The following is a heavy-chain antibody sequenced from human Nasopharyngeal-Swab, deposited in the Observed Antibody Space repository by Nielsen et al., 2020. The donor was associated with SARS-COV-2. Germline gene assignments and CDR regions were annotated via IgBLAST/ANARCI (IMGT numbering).Heavy chain of an antibody. CDR3: ARDLGYRYDGY. V-gene: IGHV1-46*01. CDR1: GYTFTTYY. J-gene: IGHJ4*02. Sequence: ASVKVSCKASGYTFTTYYMHWVRRAPGQGLEWMGIINPSGGSTTYAQKFQGRVTMTRDTSTRTVYMELSSLRSEDTAVYYCARDLGYRYDGYWGQGTLVTVSS. CDR2: INPSGGST. D-gene: IGHD5-18*01.